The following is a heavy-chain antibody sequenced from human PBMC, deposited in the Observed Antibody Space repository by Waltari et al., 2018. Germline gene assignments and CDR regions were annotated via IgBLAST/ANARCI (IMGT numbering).Heavy chain of an antibody. CDR1: GGSISRHY. D-gene: IGHD1-26*01. J-gene: IGHJ5*02. Sequence: QVQLQESGPGLVKPSETLSLTCTVSGGSISRHYWSWIRQPPGKGLEWIGYIYYSGSTNYNPSLKSRVTISVDTSKNQFSLKLSSVTAADTAVYYCARVRGGATYPWGQGTLVTVSS. V-gene: IGHV4-59*11. CDR2: IYYSGST. CDR3: ARVRGGATYP.